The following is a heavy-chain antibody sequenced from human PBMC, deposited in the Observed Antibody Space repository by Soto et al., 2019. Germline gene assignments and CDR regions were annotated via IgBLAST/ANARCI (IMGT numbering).Heavy chain of an antibody. D-gene: IGHD6-13*01. CDR1: GFSFDSFS. CDR3: AKLTGGSSWHPLDS. V-gene: IGHV3-48*04. CDR2: ISSGSGSI. Sequence: EVQLVESGGGLVQPGGSLRLSCAASGFSFDSFSMDWVRQAPGKGLEWVSYISSGSGSIHYADSVKGRFTISRDNAKNSLSLQMNSLRAEDTAVYYCAKLTGGSSWHPLDSWGQGTLVTVSS. J-gene: IGHJ4*02.